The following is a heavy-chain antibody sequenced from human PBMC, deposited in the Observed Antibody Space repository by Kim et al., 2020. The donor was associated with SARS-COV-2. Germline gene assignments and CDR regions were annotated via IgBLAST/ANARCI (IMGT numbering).Heavy chain of an antibody. CDR3: ARDAPRTLQRKSYYFDY. CDR2: ISTYYGNT. Sequence: ASVKVSCKASGYTFTNYGISWVRQAPGQGLEWVGWISTYYGNTNYVQKVQGRVTMTTDTSTSTAYMELRSLRSDDTAVYYCARDAPRTLQRKSYYFDYWGQGTLVTVSS. D-gene: IGHD1-1*01. CDR1: GYTFTNYG. J-gene: IGHJ4*02. V-gene: IGHV1-18*04.